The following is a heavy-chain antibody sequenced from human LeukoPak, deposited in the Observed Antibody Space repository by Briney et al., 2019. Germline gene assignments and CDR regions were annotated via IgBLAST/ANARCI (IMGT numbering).Heavy chain of an antibody. J-gene: IGHJ6*02. Sequence: SGGSLRLSCAASGFTFSSYGMHWVRQAPGKGLEWVAFIRYDGSNKYYADSVKGRFTISRDNSKNTLYLQMNSLRAEDTAVYYCARDRGLDYGGTTPLDYYYGMDVWGQGTTVTVSS. CDR1: GFTFSSYG. CDR2: IRYDGSNK. V-gene: IGHV3-30*02. D-gene: IGHD4-23*01. CDR3: ARDRGLDYGGTTPLDYYYGMDV.